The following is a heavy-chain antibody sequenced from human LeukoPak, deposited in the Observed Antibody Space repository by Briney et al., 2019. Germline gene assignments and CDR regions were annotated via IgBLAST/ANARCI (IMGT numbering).Heavy chain of an antibody. CDR2: MNPNSGNT. CDR1: GYTFTSYD. D-gene: IGHD2-15*01. J-gene: IGHJ6*03. CDR3: ARRSHYYYYYYMDV. Sequence: ASVKVSCKASGYTFTSYDINWVRQATGQGLEWMGWMNPNSGNTGYAQKFQGRVTMTRNTSISTAHMELSSLRSEDTAVYYCARRSHYYYYYYMDVWGKGTTVTISS. V-gene: IGHV1-8*01.